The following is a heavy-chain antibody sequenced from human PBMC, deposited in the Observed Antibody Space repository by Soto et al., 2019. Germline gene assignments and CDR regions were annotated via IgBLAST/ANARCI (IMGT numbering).Heavy chain of an antibody. Sequence: PSETLSLTCTVSGGSISSGGYYWSWIRQHPGKGLEWIGYIYYSGSTYYNPSLKSRVTISVDTSKNQFSLKLSSVTAADTAVYYCARETEGWNYYCSGYFDYWGQGTLVTVSS. CDR1: GGSISSGGYY. D-gene: IGHD1-7*01. CDR2: IYYSGST. J-gene: IGHJ4*02. V-gene: IGHV4-31*03. CDR3: ARETEGWNYYCSGYFDY.